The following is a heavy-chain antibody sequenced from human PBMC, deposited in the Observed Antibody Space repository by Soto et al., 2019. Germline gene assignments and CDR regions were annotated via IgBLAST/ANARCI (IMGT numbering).Heavy chain of an antibody. D-gene: IGHD3-10*01. CDR2: INPILSMS. Sequence: GASVKVSCKASGDTFSFYTINWVRQAPGLGLEWVGRINPILSMSNYAQKFQGRVTKTADKSTSTAYMELRSLRSEDTAMYYCATSYGSGYRAFDYWGQGALVTVSS. V-gene: IGHV1-69*02. CDR3: ATSYGSGYRAFDY. J-gene: IGHJ4*02. CDR1: GDTFSFYT.